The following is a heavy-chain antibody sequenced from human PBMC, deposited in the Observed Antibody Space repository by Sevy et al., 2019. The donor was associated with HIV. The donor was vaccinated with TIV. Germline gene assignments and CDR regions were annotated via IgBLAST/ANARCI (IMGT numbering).Heavy chain of an antibody. V-gene: IGHV4-38-2*01. CDR3: ARSGGTTSQYYYYGMDV. CDR1: GYSISSGYY. J-gene: IGHJ6*02. CDR2: IYHSGST. D-gene: IGHD1-1*01. Sequence: SETLSLTCAVSGYSISSGYYWGWIRQPPGKGLEWIGSIYHSGSTYYNPSLKSRVTISVDTSKNQFSLKLSSVTAADTAVYYCARSGGTTSQYYYYGMDVWSQGTTVTVSS.